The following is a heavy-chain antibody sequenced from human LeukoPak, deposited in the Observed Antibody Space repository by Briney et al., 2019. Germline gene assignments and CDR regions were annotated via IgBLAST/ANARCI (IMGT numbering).Heavy chain of an antibody. D-gene: IGHD3-3*01. Sequence: GGSLRLSCAASGFTVSSYEMNWVRQAPGKGLEWVSYISSSSTTIHYADSVKGRFTISRDNAKNSVYLQTNSLRAEDTAVYYCARDRSGSYFDYWGQGTLVTVSS. CDR1: GFTVSSYE. V-gene: IGHV3-48*01. CDR2: ISSSSTTI. J-gene: IGHJ4*02. CDR3: ARDRSGSYFDY.